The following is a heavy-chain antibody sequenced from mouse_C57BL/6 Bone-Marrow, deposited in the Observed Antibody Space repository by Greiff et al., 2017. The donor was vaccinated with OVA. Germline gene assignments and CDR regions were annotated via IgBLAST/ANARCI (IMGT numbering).Heavy chain of an antibody. V-gene: IGHV10-1*01. CDR2: IRSKSNNYAT. CDR1: GFSFNTYA. CDR3: VRQHSNYGYAMDY. J-gene: IGHJ4*01. Sequence: DVKLVESGGGLVQPKGSLKLSCAASGFSFNTYAMNWVRQAPGKGLEWVARIRSKSNNYATYYADSVKDRFTISRDDSESMLYLQMNNLKTEDTAMYYCVRQHSNYGYAMDYWGQGISVTVSS. D-gene: IGHD2-5*01.